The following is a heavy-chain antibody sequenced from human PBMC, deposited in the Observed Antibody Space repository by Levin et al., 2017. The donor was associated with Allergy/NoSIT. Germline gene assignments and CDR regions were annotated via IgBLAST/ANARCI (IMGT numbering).Heavy chain of an antibody. CDR2: VSQDGNEK. CDR1: GFSFTNYW. J-gene: IGHJ6*03. Sequence: SCAPSGFSFTNYWMRWIRQAPGKGLEWVASVSQDGNEKYYVDSVKGRFTISRDNAKNSLYLQMNSLRAEDTAVYYCARAITVSGAVAYMDVWGIGTTVTVSS. D-gene: IGHD3-3*01. CDR3: ARAITVSGAVAYMDV. V-gene: IGHV3-7*03.